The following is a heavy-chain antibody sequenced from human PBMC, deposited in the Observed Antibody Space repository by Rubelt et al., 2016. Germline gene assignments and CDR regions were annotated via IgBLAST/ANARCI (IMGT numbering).Heavy chain of an antibody. CDR1: GYNFGDHG. Sequence: EVQLVESGGGVVRPGGSLRLSCAASGYNFGDHGMSWVRQAPGKGLEWVSYISSTSSTIYYADSVKGRFTISRDHSRNTLFLQMNSLRAEDTAVYYCAKDLAERVVITHGGAFDIWGQGTMVTVSS. CDR2: ISSTSSTI. CDR3: AKDLAERVVITHGGAFDI. V-gene: IGHV3-48*01. D-gene: IGHD3-22*01. J-gene: IGHJ3*02.